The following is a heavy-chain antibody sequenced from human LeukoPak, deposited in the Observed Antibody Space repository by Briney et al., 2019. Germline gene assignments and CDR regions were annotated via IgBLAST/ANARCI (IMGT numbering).Heavy chain of an antibody. V-gene: IGHV3-48*01. CDR1: GFTFSSYS. J-gene: IGHJ5*02. CDR3: ARDCYDIWFDP. Sequence: GGSLRLSCAASGFTFSSYSMNWVRQAPGKGLEWVSYISSSSSTIYYADSVKGRFTISRDNAKNSLYLQMNNLRAEDTAVYYCARDCYDIWFDPWGQGTLVTVSS. D-gene: IGHD3-9*01. CDR2: ISSSSSTI.